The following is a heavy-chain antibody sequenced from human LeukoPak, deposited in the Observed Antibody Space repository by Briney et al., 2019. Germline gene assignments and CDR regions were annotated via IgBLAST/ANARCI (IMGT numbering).Heavy chain of an antibody. Sequence: GASVKVSCKASGYTFTSYDINWVRQATGQGLEWMGWMNPNSGNTGYAQKFQGRVTMTRNTSISTAYMELSSLRSEDTAVYYCARTYYDILPGYYYFDYWGQGTLVTVSS. D-gene: IGHD3-9*01. CDR3: ARTYYDILPGYYYFDY. J-gene: IGHJ4*02. CDR1: GYTFTSYD. CDR2: MNPNSGNT. V-gene: IGHV1-8*01.